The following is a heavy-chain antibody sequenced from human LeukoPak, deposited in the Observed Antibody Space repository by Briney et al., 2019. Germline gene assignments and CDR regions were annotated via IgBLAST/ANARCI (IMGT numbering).Heavy chain of an antibody. D-gene: IGHD3-16*01. CDR3: ARSSVTFGYCYYMDV. Sequence: GGSLRLSCAASGFTFSSYWMSWVRQAPGKGLEWVANIKQDGSEKYYVDSVKGRFTISRDNAKNSLYLQMNSLRVEDTAVYYCARSSVTFGYCYYMDVWGKGTTVTVSS. CDR1: GFTFSSYW. J-gene: IGHJ6*03. CDR2: IKQDGSEK. V-gene: IGHV3-7*01.